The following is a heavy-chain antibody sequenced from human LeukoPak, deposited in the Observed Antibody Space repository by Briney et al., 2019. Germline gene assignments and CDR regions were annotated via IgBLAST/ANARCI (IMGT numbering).Heavy chain of an antibody. V-gene: IGHV4-38-2*01. D-gene: IGHD3-10*01. J-gene: IGHJ4*02. CDR3: ARPGGYGSGSYYDY. CDR1: GYSLSSGYY. CDR2: IYHSGST. Sequence: SETLSLTCAVSGYSLSSGYYWGWIRQPPGKGLEWIGSIYHSGSTYYTPSLKSRVTISVDTSKNQFSLKLSSVTAADTAVYYCARPGGYGSGSYYDYWGQGTLVTVSS.